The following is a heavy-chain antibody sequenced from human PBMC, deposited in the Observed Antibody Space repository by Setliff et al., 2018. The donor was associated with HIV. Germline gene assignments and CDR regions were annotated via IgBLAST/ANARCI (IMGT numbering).Heavy chain of an antibody. CDR1: GGSISSHY. J-gene: IGHJ6*02. V-gene: IGHV4-59*11. CDR2: MYFRGNA. Sequence: SETLSLTCTVSGGSISSHYWSWIRQAPGKGLEWIGTMYFRGNARNSPSLKSRVTMTTDTSTSTAYMELRKLTFDDTAVYYCARDVEHMMDVWGQGTTVTVS. CDR3: ARDVEHMMDV.